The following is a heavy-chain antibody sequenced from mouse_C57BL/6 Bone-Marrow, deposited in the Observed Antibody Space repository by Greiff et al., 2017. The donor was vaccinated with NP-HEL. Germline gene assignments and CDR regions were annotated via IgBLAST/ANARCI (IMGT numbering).Heavy chain of an antibody. CDR3: AGTVVATMDY. J-gene: IGHJ4*01. CDR1: GFTFSSYG. Sequence: EVKVVESGGDLVKPGGSLKLSCAASGFTFSSYGMSWVRQTPDKRLEWVATISSGGSYTYYPDSVKGRFTISRDNAKNTLYLQMSSLKSEDTAMYYCAGTVVATMDYWGQGTSVTVSS. D-gene: IGHD1-1*01. CDR2: ISSGGSYT. V-gene: IGHV5-6*01.